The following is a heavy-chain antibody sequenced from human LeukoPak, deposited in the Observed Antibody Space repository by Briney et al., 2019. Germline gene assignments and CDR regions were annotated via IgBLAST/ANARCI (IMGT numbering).Heavy chain of an antibody. CDR1: GYSFTSYW. D-gene: IGHD5-12*01. J-gene: IGHJ4*02. Sequence: GESLKISCKGSGYSFTSYWIGWVRQMPGKGLEWMGIIYPGDSGTRYSPSFQGQVTISADKSISTAYLQWSSLKASDTAMYYCARTIPEMATIYFFDYWGQGTLVTVSS. CDR2: IYPGDSGT. CDR3: ARTIPEMATIYFFDY. V-gene: IGHV5-51*01.